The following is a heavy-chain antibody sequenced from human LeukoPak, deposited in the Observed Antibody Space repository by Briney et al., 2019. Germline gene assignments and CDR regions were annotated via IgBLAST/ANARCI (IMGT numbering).Heavy chain of an antibody. CDR2: INAGNGDT. CDR1: GYIFTNYA. Sequence: GASVKVSCKASGYIFTNYAIHWVRQAPGQRLEWVGWINAGNGDTKYSQKFQGRVTITRDTSATTAYMDLSSLRSEDTAVYYCARGLNAYLDYWGRGTLVTVSS. D-gene: IGHD4/OR15-4a*01. CDR3: ARGLNAYLDY. J-gene: IGHJ4*02. V-gene: IGHV1-3*01.